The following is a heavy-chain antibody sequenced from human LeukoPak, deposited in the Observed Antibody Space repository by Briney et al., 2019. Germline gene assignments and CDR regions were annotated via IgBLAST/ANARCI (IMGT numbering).Heavy chain of an antibody. Sequence: SETLSLTCTVSGGSISSGDYYWSWIRQPPGKGLEWIGYIYYSGSTYYNPSLKSRVTISVDTSKNQFSLKLSSVTAADTAVYYCARQVRTKYYYDSSGYPFDYWGQGTLVTVSS. V-gene: IGHV4-30-4*08. D-gene: IGHD3-22*01. CDR2: IYYSGST. CDR3: ARQVRTKYYYDSSGYPFDY. CDR1: GGSISSGDYY. J-gene: IGHJ4*02.